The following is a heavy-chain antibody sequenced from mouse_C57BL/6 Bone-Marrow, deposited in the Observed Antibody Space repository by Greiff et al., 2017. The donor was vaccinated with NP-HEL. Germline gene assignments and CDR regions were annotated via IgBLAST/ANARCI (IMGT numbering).Heavy chain of an antibody. V-gene: IGHV1-7*01. CDR3: ASRALR. CDR1: GYTFTSYW. CDR2: INPSSGYT. D-gene: IGHD3-3*01. Sequence: QVQLQQPGAELAKPGASVKLSCKASGYTFTSYWMHWVKQRPGQGLEWIGYINPSSGYTKYNQKFKDTATLTADKSSSTAYMQLSSLTYEDSAVYYCASRALRWGQGTTLTVSS. J-gene: IGHJ2*01.